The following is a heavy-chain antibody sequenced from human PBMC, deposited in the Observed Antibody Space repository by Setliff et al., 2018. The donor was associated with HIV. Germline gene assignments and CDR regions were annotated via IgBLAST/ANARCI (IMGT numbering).Heavy chain of an antibody. CDR1: GDNFNSHS. D-gene: IGHD2-15*01. V-gene: IGHV1-69*13. J-gene: IGHJ6*04. Sequence: ASVKVSCKASGDNFNSHSVSWVRQAPGQGLEWMGGIVPIFGTPNYAQKFKGRLTITADESTSTVYMELSSLRSEDTAVYFCARDSRDIVVVIAPEPEPYYYYGMDVWGEGTTVTVSS. CDR2: IVPIFGTP. CDR3: ARDSRDIVVVIAPEPEPYYYYGMDV.